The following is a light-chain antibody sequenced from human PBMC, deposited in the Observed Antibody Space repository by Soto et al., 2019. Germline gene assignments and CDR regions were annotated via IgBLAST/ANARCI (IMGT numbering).Light chain of an antibody. CDR3: QQRSSWGMYT. CDR1: QSVSSY. J-gene: IGKJ2*01. Sequence: EIVLTQSPATLSLSPGEGATLSCRASQSVSSYLAWYQQKPGQAPRLLIYDASNRATGIPARFSGSGSGTDFTLTISSLEPEDFAAYYCQQRSSWGMYTFGPGTKLEIK. CDR2: DAS. V-gene: IGKV3-11*01.